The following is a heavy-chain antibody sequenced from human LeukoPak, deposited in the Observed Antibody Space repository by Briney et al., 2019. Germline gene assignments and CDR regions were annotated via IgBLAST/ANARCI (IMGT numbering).Heavy chain of an antibody. V-gene: IGHV1-2*02. CDR1: GYTFTGDY. D-gene: IGHD6-19*01. CDR2: INPNSGGT. CDR3: ARSRIAVAEGGYYYYYGMDV. Sequence: ASVKVSCKASGYTFTGDYMHWVRQAPGQGLEWMGWINPNSGGTNYAQKFQGRVTMTRDTSISTAYMELSRLRSDDTAVYYCARSRIAVAEGGYYYYYGMDVWGQGTTVTVSS. J-gene: IGHJ6*02.